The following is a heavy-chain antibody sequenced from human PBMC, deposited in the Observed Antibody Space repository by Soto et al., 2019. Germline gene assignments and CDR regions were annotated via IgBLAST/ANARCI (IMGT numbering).Heavy chain of an antibody. Sequence: ASVKVSCKXSGYTFTSYGISWVRQAPGQGLEWMGWISAYNGNTNYAQKLQGRVTMTTDTSTSTAYMELRSLRSDDTAVYYCASPLRSNVYAFDIWGQGTMVTVSS. CDR3: ASPLRSNVYAFDI. V-gene: IGHV1-18*01. D-gene: IGHD4-17*01. CDR2: ISAYNGNT. J-gene: IGHJ3*02. CDR1: GYTFTSYG.